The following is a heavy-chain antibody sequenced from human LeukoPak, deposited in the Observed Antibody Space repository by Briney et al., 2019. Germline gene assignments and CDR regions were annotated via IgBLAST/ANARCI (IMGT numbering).Heavy chain of an antibody. J-gene: IGHJ4*02. V-gene: IGHV5-51*01. CDR2: IYPGDSDT. Sequence: NHGESLKISCKGSGYSFTSYWIGWVRQMPGKGLEWMGIIYPGDSDTRYSPSFQGQVTISADKSISTAYLQWSSLKASDTAMYYCARTLGSGSYYNPVGYWGQGTLVTVSS. D-gene: IGHD3-10*01. CDR1: GYSFTSYW. CDR3: ARTLGSGSYYNPVGY.